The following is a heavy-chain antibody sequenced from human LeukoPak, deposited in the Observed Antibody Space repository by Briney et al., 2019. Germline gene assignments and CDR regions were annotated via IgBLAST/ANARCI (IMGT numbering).Heavy chain of an antibody. V-gene: IGHV4-39*07. J-gene: IGHJ5*02. CDR1: GVSISSGTYY. Sequence: SETLSLTCTVSGVSISSGTYYWGWIRQPPGKGLEWIGSIHYSGTTYYNPSLKSRVTISMDTSKNQFSLRLRSVTAADTAVYYCARGTPYNPWGQGTLVTVSS. D-gene: IGHD4-11*01. CDR3: ARGTPYNP. CDR2: IHYSGTT.